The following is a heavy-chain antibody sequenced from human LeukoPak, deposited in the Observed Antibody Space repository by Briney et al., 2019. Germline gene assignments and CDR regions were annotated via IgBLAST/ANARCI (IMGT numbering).Heavy chain of an antibody. V-gene: IGHV3-48*01. D-gene: IGHD5-24*01. CDR1: GFTFSTYS. Sequence: PGGSLRLSCAASGFTFSTYSLNWVRQAPGKGLEWVSYITSSSGTIYYADSVRGRFTISRDNAKNSLYLEMNSLRAEDTALYYCARGRQCGFDIWGQGTMVTVSS. J-gene: IGHJ3*02. CDR2: ITSSSGTI. CDR3: ARGRQCGFDI.